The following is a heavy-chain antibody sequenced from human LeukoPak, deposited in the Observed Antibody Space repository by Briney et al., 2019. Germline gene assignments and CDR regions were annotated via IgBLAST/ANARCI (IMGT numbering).Heavy chain of an antibody. V-gene: IGHV3-66*01. CDR3: ARAPGTMIVVDY. CDR2: IYSGGST. Sequence: GGSLRLSCAASGFTVSSNYMSWVRQAPGKGLEWVSVIYSGGSTYYADSVKGRFTISRDNSKNTLYLQMNSLRAEDTAVYYCARAPGTMIVVDYWGQGTLVTVSS. CDR1: GFTVSSNY. J-gene: IGHJ4*02. D-gene: IGHD3-22*01.